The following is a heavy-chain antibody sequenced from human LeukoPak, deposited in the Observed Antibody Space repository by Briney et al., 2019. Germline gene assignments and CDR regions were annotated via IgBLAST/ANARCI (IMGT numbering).Heavy chain of an antibody. CDR1: GFTFSSYA. J-gene: IGHJ4*02. Sequence: GGSLRLSCAASGFTFSSYAMSWVRQAPGKGLEWVSAISGNGGSTYYADSVKGRFTISRDNFKNTLYLQMNSLRAEDTAVYYCAPNDDFWSGYFRYWGQGTLVTVSS. D-gene: IGHD3-3*01. V-gene: IGHV3-23*01. CDR3: APNDDFWSGYFRY. CDR2: ISGNGGST.